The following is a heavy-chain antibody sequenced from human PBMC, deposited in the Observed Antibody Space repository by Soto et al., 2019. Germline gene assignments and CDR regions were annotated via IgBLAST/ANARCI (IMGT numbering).Heavy chain of an antibody. J-gene: IGHJ4*02. CDR3: ARDTNPKDYGDYPLFDY. D-gene: IGHD4-17*01. V-gene: IGHV1-46*01. Sequence: ASVKVSCKASGYTFTSYYMHWVRQAPGQGLEWMGIINPSGGSTSYAQKFQGRVTMTRDTSTSTVYMELSSLRSEDTAVYYCARDTNPKDYGDYPLFDYWGQGTLVTVSS. CDR1: GYTFTSYY. CDR2: INPSGGST.